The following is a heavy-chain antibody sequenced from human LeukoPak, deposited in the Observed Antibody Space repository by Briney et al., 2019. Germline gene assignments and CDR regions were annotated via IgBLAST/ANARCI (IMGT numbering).Heavy chain of an antibody. Sequence: GRSLRLSCAASGFTFSSYGMHWVRQAPGKGLEWVAVIWYDGSNKYYADSVKGRFTISRDNSKNTLYLQKNSVRGEDTAVYYCAREGDGDYFDYWGQGTLVTVSS. CDR3: AREGDGDYFDY. D-gene: IGHD4-17*01. CDR1: GFTFSSYG. V-gene: IGHV3-33*01. CDR2: IWYDGSNK. J-gene: IGHJ4*02.